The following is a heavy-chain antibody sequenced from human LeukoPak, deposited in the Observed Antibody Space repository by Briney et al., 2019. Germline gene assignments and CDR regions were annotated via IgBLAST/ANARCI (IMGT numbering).Heavy chain of an antibody. CDR1: GFTFDDYA. CDR3: AKAHYYYYYMDV. CDR2: ISWNSGSI. J-gene: IGHJ6*03. Sequence: PGRSLRLSCAASGFTFDDYAMHWVRQAPGKGLEWASGISWNSGSIGYADSVKGRFTISRDNAKNSLYLQMNSLRAEDTALYYCAKAHYYYYYMDVWGKGTTVTVSS. V-gene: IGHV3-9*01.